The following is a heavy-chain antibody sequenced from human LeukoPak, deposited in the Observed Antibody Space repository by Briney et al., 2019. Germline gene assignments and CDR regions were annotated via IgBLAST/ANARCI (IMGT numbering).Heavy chain of an antibody. D-gene: IGHD5-18*01. Sequence: GESLKISCKGSGRSFTTYWIGWVRQLPGKGLEWMGIIYPGDSDTRYSPSFQGQVTISADKSISTAYLQWSSLKASDTAMYYFARQGYTYGYYYLGQGTLVTVSS. J-gene: IGHJ4*01. CDR1: GRSFTTYW. V-gene: IGHV5-51*01. CDR2: IYPGDSDT. CDR3: ARQGYTYGYYY.